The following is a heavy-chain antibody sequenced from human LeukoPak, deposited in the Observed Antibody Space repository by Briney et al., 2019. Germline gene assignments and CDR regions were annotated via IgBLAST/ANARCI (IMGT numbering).Heavy chain of an antibody. CDR3: ARVAPGLRDAFDI. CDR1: GGTFSSYA. CDR2: IIPIFGTA. V-gene: IGHV1-69*01. D-gene: IGHD4-17*01. Sequence: SVKVSCKASGGTFSSYAISWVRQAAGQGLEWKGGIIPIFGTANYAQKFQGRVTITADESTSTAYMELSSLRSEDTAVYYCARVAPGLRDAFDIWGQGTMVTVSS. J-gene: IGHJ3*02.